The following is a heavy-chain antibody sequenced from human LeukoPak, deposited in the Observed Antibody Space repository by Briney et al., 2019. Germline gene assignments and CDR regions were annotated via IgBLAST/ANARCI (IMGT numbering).Heavy chain of an antibody. J-gene: IGHJ4*02. CDR3: ARRLVNYGGSILPYYFDY. D-gene: IGHD4-23*01. V-gene: IGHV3-48*01. CDR1: GFTFSSYS. CDR2: ISSSSSTI. Sequence: GGALRLSCAASGFTFSSYSMNWGREALGTGRGWVSYISSSSSTIYYADSVKGRFTISRDNAKNSLYLQMNSLRAEDTAVYYCARRLVNYGGSILPYYFDYWGQGTLVTVSS.